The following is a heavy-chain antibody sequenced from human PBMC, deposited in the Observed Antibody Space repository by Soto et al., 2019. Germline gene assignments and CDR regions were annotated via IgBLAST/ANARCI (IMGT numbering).Heavy chain of an antibody. D-gene: IGHD2-15*01. CDR3: ARDLGYCSGGSCRGDDY. Sequence: QVQLVQSGAEVKKPGSSVKVSCKASGGTFSSYAISWVRQAPGQGLEWMGGIIPIFGTANYAQKFQGRVTITADESTSTAYMELSSRRSEDTAVYYCARDLGYCSGGSCRGDDYWGQGTLVTVSS. J-gene: IGHJ4*02. CDR2: IIPIFGTA. CDR1: GGTFSSYA. V-gene: IGHV1-69*12.